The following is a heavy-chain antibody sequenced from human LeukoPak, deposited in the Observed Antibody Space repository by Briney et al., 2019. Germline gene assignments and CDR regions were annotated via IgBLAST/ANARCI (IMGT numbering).Heavy chain of an antibody. V-gene: IGHV1-69*13. CDR1: GGTFSSYA. Sequence: PVKVSCKASGGTFSSYAISWVRQAPGQGLEWMGGIIPIFGTANYAQKFQGRVTITADESTSTAYMELSSLRSEDTAVYYCASKQQLVENWFDPWGQGTLVTVSS. CDR2: IIPIFGTA. CDR3: ASKQQLVENWFDP. D-gene: IGHD6-13*01. J-gene: IGHJ5*02.